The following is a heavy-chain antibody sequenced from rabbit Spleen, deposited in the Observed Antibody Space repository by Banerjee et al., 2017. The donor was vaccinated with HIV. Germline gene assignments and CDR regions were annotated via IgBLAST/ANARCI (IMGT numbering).Heavy chain of an antibody. CDR3: AREDYAGYAYYL. CDR1: GFTISSYT. D-gene: IGHD6-1*01. J-gene: IGHJ3*01. V-gene: IGHV1S40*01. Sequence: QSLEESGGGLVTPGGTLTLTCTASGFTISSYTMGWVRQAPGKGLEWIGDIGGGSGGTSYASWAKGRFTISKTSSTTVTLQMTSLTAADTATYFCAREDYAGYAYYLWGQGTLVTVS. CDR2: IGGGSGGT.